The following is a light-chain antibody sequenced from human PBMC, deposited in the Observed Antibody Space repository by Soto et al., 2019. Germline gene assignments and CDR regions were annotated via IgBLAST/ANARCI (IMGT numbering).Light chain of an antibody. CDR3: QHYKEWYS. V-gene: IGKV3-15*01. Sequence: EIVMTQSPATLSVSPGERATLSCRASQSVATKLAWYQQKPGQAPSLLIQTASARATGVPARFSGSGSGTEFTLTISGLQSDDYANYYCQHYKEWYSFGQGTKLEIK. J-gene: IGKJ2*03. CDR2: TAS. CDR1: QSVATK.